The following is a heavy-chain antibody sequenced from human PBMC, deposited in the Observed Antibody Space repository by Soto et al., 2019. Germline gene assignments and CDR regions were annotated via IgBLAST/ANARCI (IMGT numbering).Heavy chain of an antibody. CDR3: AKESRGSIRLPALYCFAY. CDR2: ISGGGDAT. J-gene: IGHJ4*02. V-gene: IGHV3-23*01. D-gene: IGHD2-21*01. CDR1: GFTFGNYA. Sequence: EVQLLESGGGLVQPGGSLRLSCAASGFTFGNYAFSWVRQAPGKGLEWVSAISGGGDATYYPDSVKGRFTTSRDNSKNTVYLQKYSLRAEDPAVYYRAKESRGSIRLPALYCFAYWGQVAVVTVSS.